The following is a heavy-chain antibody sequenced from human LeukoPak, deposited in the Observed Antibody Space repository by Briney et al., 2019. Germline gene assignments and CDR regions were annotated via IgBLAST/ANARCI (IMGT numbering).Heavy chain of an antibody. CDR1: GYTFTGYY. CDR2: INPDSGGT. D-gene: IGHD6-19*01. CDR3: ERDLRSPGISVAEDY. J-gene: IGHJ4*02. Sequence: SVKVSCKASGYTFTGYYMFWLGQAPGQGLEWMGRINPDSGGTNYAQKFQGRVTMTRDTSITTAYMELSSLRSDAPAVYYCERDLRSPGISVAEDYWGQGTLVTVS. V-gene: IGHV1-2*06.